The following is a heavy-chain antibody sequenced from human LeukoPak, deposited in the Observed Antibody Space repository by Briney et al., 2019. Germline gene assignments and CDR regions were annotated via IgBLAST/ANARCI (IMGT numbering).Heavy chain of an antibody. CDR3: ARDLVNYYMDV. CDR2: ISYDGSNK. J-gene: IGHJ6*03. Sequence: GGSLRLSRAASGFTFSSYAMHWVRQAPGKGLEWVAVISYDGSNKYYADSVKGRFTISRDNSKNTLYLQMNSLRAEDTAVYYCARDLVNYYMDVWGKGTTVTVSS. V-gene: IGHV3-30*04. CDR1: GFTFSSYA. D-gene: IGHD2/OR15-2a*01.